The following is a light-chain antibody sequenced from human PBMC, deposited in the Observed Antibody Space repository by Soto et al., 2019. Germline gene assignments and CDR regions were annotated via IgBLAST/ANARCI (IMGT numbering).Light chain of an antibody. CDR2: GAS. J-gene: IGKJ5*01. CDR1: QSVSSSY. CDR3: QQYGSPPTT. Sequence: EIVLTQSSGTLSLSPGERAILSCRASQSVSSSYLAWYQQKPGQAPRLLIYGASSRATGIPDRFSGSGSGTNFTLTISRLEPEDFAVYSCQQYGSPPTTFGQGRRLEI. V-gene: IGKV3-20*01.